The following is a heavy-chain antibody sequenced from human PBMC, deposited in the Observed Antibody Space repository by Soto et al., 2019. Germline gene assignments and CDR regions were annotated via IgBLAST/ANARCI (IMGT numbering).Heavy chain of an antibody. D-gene: IGHD3-3*01. Sequence: GGSLRLSCTASGSTFGDYAMSWVRQAPGKGLEWVGFIRSKAYGGTTEYAASVKGRFTISRDDSKSIAYLQMNSLKTEDTAVYYCTRDQRSYYDFWSGYYTGYYYYGMDVWGQGTTVTVSS. J-gene: IGHJ6*02. V-gene: IGHV3-49*04. CDR1: GSTFGDYA. CDR3: TRDQRSYYDFWSGYYTGYYYYGMDV. CDR2: IRSKAYGGTT.